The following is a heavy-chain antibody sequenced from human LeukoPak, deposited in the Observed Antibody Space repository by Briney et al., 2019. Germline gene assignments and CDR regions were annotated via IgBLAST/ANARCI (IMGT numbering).Heavy chain of an antibody. V-gene: IGHV3-74*01. CDR3: ARDDYGDYQFDH. CDR2: INSDGSST. Sequence: EGSLRLSCAASGFTFSSYWMHWVRQAPGKGLVWVSRINSDGSSTSYADSVKGRFTISRDNAKNTLYLQMNSLRAEDTAVYYCARDDYGDYQFDHWGQGTLVTVSS. J-gene: IGHJ4*02. CDR1: GFTFSSYW. D-gene: IGHD4-17*01.